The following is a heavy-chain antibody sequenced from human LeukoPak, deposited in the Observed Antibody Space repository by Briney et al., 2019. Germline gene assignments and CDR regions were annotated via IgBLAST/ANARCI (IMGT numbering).Heavy chain of an antibody. Sequence: PGGSLRLSCAASGFTFSSYGMHWVRQAPGKGLEWVAVIWYDGSNKYYADSVKGRFTISRDNSKNTLYLQMNSLRAEDTAVYYCAREHVLRYFDWLSLGDYWGQGTLVTVSS. V-gene: IGHV3-33*01. CDR2: IWYDGSNK. CDR3: AREHVLRYFDWLSLGDY. D-gene: IGHD3-9*01. CDR1: GFTFSSYG. J-gene: IGHJ4*02.